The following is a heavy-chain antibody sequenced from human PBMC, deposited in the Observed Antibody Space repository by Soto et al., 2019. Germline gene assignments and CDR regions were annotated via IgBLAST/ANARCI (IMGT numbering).Heavy chain of an antibody. CDR1: GGSISSYY. CDR2: IYYSGST. J-gene: IGHJ4*02. Sequence: PSETLSLTCTVSGGSISSYYWSWIRQPPGKGLEWIGYIYYSGSTNYNPSLKSRVTISVDTSKNQFSLKLSSVTAADTATYYCAHKGPEDWPLDYWGQGTLVTVSS. CDR3: AHKGPEDWPLDY. V-gene: IGHV4-59*01. D-gene: IGHD3-9*01.